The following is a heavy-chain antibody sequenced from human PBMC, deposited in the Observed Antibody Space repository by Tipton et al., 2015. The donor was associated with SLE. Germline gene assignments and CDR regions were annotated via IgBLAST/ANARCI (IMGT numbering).Heavy chain of an antibody. V-gene: IGHV3-66*01. CDR1: GVTISSNF. Sequence: GSLRLSCAASGVTISSNFMSWVRQAPGKGLEWVSVFFGADSTYYADSVKGRFIVSRDSSKNTLFLQMNSLRAEDTAVYYCARGNPGVTVDYWGQGTLVTVSS. CDR2: FFGADST. D-gene: IGHD1-14*01. CDR3: ARGNPGVTVDY. J-gene: IGHJ4*02.